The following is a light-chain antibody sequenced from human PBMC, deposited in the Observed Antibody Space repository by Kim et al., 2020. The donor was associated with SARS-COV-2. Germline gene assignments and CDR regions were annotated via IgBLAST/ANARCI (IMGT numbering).Light chain of an antibody. CDR1: QSINTY. V-gene: IGKV1-39*01. J-gene: IGKJ2*01. CDR2: GAS. Sequence: DIQMTQSPSSLSATVGDRVTITCRASQSINTYVNWYQRKPGKAPDLLIYGASNLQSGVPPRFSGSGSGTDFSLTINSLQPEDFATYHCQQSYNTPYTFGQGTKLEI. CDR3: QQSYNTPYT.